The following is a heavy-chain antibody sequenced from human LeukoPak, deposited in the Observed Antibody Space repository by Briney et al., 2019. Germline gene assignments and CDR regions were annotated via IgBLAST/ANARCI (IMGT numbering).Heavy chain of an antibody. CDR1: GFTFSTYS. V-gene: IGHV3-21*01. CDR3: ARYCSSSRCLYYYHMDV. Sequence: GGSLRLSCAAPGFTFSTYSMNWVRQAPGKGLEWVSSISSASSYIYYADSVKGRFTISRDDAKNSLYLQMNSLRAEDTAVYYCARYCSSSRCLYYYHMDVWGKGTTVTVSS. J-gene: IGHJ6*03. CDR2: ISSASSYI. D-gene: IGHD2-2*01.